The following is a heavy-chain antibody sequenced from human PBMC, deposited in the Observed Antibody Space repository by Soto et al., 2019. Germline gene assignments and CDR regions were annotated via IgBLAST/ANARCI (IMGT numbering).Heavy chain of an antibody. V-gene: IGHV4-30-4*08. D-gene: IGHD3-22*01. CDR3: ARVLVVITQADY. J-gene: IGHJ4*02. CDR2: IYYSGST. CDR1: GGSISSGGYY. Sequence: SETLSLTCTVSGGSISSGGYYWSWIRQHPGKGLEWIGYIYYSGSTYYNPSLKSRVTISVDTSKNQFSLKLSSVTAADTAVYYCARVLVVITQADYWGQGTLVTVSS.